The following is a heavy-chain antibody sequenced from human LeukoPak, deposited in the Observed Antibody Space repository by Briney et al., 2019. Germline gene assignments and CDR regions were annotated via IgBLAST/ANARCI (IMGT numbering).Heavy chain of an antibody. CDR1: GFTFSSYA. J-gene: IGHJ5*02. CDR2: ISGSGGST. V-gene: IGHV3-23*01. CDR3: AKDLEGGSGWYYNWFDP. D-gene: IGHD6-19*01. Sequence: PGGSLRLSCAASGFTFSSYAMSWVRQAPGKGLEWVSAISGSGGSTYYADSVKGRFTISRDNSKNTLYLQMNSLRAEDTAVYYCAKDLEGGSGWYYNWFDPWGRGTLVTVSS.